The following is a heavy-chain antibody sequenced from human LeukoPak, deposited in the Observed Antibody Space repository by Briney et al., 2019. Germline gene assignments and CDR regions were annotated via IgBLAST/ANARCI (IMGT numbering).Heavy chain of an antibody. V-gene: IGHV4-59*01. CDR1: GASISSYY. J-gene: IGHJ4*02. Sequence: PSETLSLTCTVSGASISSYYWSWIRQPPGKGLEWIGDIYYSGSIKYNPSLKSRVTTSVDTSKNQFSLKLSSVTAADTAIYYCARENPSGYYNRPIDYWGQGTLVTVSS. CDR2: IYYSGSI. CDR3: ARENPSGYYNRPIDY. D-gene: IGHD3-22*01.